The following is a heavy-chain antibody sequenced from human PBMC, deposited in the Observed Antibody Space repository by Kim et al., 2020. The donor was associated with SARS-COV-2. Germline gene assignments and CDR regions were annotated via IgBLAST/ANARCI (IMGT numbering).Heavy chain of an antibody. CDR2: IIPIFGTA. J-gene: IGHJ4*02. Sequence: SVKVSCKASGGTFSSYAISWVRQAPGQGLEWMGGIIPIFGTAHYAQKFQGRVTITADESTSTAYMELSSLRSEDTAVYYCARYYYGSGGYYPRSGSFDYWGQGTLVTVSS. CDR3: ARYYYGSGGYYPRSGSFDY. V-gene: IGHV1-69*13. CDR1: GGTFSSYA. D-gene: IGHD3-10*01.